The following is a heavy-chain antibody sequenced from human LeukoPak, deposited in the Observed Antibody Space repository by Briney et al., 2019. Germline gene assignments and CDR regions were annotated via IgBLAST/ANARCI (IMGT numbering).Heavy chain of an antibody. CDR2: IYYSGST. V-gene: IGHV4-59*01. CDR3: ARLPTVTPGNYGMDV. Sequence: PSETLSLTCTVSGGSISSYYWSWIRQPPGKGLEWIGYIYYSGSTNYNPSLKSRVTISVDTSKNQFSLKLSSVTAADTAVYYCARLPTVTPGNYGMDVWDQGTTVTVSS. CDR1: GGSISSYY. J-gene: IGHJ6*02. D-gene: IGHD4-17*01.